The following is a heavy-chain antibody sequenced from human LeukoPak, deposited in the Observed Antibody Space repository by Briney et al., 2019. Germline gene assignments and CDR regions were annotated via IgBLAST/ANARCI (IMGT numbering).Heavy chain of an antibody. J-gene: IGHJ4*02. CDR2: INVSGNT. Sequence: PSETLSHTCTVSGGSISSYYWSWIRQPAGKGPEWIGRINVSGNTNYNPSLKSRVTMSVDTSKNQFSLKLSSVTAADTAVYYCARVGYYYGSGSYYFDYWGQGTLVTVSS. D-gene: IGHD3-10*01. CDR1: GGSISSYY. V-gene: IGHV4-4*07. CDR3: ARVGYYYGSGSYYFDY.